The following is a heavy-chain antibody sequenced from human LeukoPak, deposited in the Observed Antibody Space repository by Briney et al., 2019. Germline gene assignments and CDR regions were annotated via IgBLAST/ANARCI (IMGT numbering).Heavy chain of an antibody. CDR3: AKGYSSLGSHSSFDY. CDR1: GFTFDDYA. Sequence: GRSLRLSCAASGFTFDDYAMHWVRQAPGKGLEWVSGINWNGGSIGYADSVKGRFTISRDNAKNSLYLQMNSLRAEDSALYYCAKGYSSLGSHSSFDYWGQGTLVTVSS. J-gene: IGHJ4*02. CDR2: INWNGGSI. D-gene: IGHD1-26*01. V-gene: IGHV3-9*01.